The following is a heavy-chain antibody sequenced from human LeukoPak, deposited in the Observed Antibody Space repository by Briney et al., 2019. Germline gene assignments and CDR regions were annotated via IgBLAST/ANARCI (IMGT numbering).Heavy chain of an antibody. CDR2: INHSGST. V-gene: IGHV4-34*01. Sequence: NPSETLSLTCAVYGGSFSGYYWSWIRQPPGKGLEWIGEINHSGSTNYNPSLKSRVTISVDTSKNQFSLKLSSVTAADTAVYYCARGRGAVAGTSFFDYWGQGTLVTVSS. J-gene: IGHJ4*02. CDR1: GGSFSGYY. CDR3: ARGRGAVAGTSFFDY. D-gene: IGHD6-19*01.